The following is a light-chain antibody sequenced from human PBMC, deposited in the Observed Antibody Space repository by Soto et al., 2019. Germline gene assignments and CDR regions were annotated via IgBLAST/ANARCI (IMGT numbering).Light chain of an antibody. Sequence: QSVLTQPASVSGSPGQSITISCTGTGSDVGNYKLVSWYQQHPGKAPKLVIYEDTKRPSGASSRFSGSKSANTASLTVSGLQAEDEADYYCCSYAGGNNWVFGGGTKLTVL. V-gene: IGLV2-23*01. J-gene: IGLJ3*02. CDR3: CSYAGGNNWV. CDR2: EDT. CDR1: GSDVGNYKL.